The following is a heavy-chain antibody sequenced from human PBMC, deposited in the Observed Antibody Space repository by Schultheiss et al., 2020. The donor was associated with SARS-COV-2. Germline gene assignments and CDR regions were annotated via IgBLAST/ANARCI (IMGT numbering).Heavy chain of an antibody. CDR1: GFSLSNARMG. CDR2: IYWDDDK. D-gene: IGHD2-15*01. CDR3: AHRYCSGGSCYSDAFDI. V-gene: IGHV2-5*02. J-gene: IGHJ3*02. Sequence: SGPTLVKPTETLTLTCTVSGFSLSNARMGVSWIRQPPGKALEWLALIYWDDDKRYSPSLKSRLTITKDTSKKQVVLTMTNMDPVDTATYYCAHRYCSGGSCYSDAFDIWGQGTMVTVSS.